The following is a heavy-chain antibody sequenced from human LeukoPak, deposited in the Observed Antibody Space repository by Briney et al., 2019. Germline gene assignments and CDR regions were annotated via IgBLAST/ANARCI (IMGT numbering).Heavy chain of an antibody. Sequence: ASVKVSCKASRYTFSGYYVHWVRQAPGQGLEWMGWINANSGVTNYAQNFQGRVTMTRDTSISTVYMELSSLRSDDTAVYYCASYGDFSHNLDYWGQGTPVTVSS. CDR2: INANSGVT. CDR1: RYTFSGYY. V-gene: IGHV1-2*02. D-gene: IGHD4-17*01. J-gene: IGHJ4*02. CDR3: ASYGDFSHNLDY.